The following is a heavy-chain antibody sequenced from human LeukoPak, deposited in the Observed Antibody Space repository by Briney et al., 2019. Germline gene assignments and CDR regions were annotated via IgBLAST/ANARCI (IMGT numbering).Heavy chain of an antibody. J-gene: IGHJ4*02. V-gene: IGHV3-23*01. CDR2: MSGNGGSI. D-gene: IGHD3-3*01. CDR3: AKDYDFWSGYYPD. Sequence: GESLRLSCAASGFTFSGHAMGWVRQAPGKGLEWVSAMSGNGGSIGYADSVKGRFTISRDNSKNTLYLQMNSLRAEDTAVYYCAKDYDFWSGYYPDWGQGTLVTVSS. CDR1: GFTFSGHA.